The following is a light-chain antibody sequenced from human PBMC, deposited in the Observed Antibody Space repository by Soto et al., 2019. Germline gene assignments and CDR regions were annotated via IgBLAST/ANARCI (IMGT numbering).Light chain of an antibody. CDR1: QSISSW. Sequence: DIQMTQSPSTLSASVGDRVTITCRASQSISSWLAWYQQKPGTAPKLLIYTASTLESGVPSRFSGSGSGTEFTLTISSLQPDDFATYYCQQYNSYPWKFGHGTKVEIK. CDR2: TAS. J-gene: IGKJ1*01. V-gene: IGKV1-5*03. CDR3: QQYNSYPWK.